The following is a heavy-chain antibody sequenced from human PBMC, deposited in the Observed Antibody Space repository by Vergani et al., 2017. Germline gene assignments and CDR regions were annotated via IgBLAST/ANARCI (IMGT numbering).Heavy chain of an antibody. J-gene: IGHJ6*02. CDR1: GYTFTDYY. D-gene: IGHD2-15*01. V-gene: IGHV1-2*02. CDR3: AREVVVVVAATYYYYGMDV. CDR2: INPNSDGT. Sequence: QVQLVQSGAEVKKPGASVRVSCKASGYTFTDYYIHWVRQAPGQGLEWMGWINPNSDGTDYAQKFQGRVTMTRDTSISTAYMELSRLRSDDTAVYYCAREVVVVVAATYYYYGMDVWGQXP.